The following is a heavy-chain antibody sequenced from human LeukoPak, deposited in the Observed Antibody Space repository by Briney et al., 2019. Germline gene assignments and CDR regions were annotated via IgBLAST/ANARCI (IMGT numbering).Heavy chain of an antibody. J-gene: IGHJ5*02. Sequence: GGSLRLSCAASGFTFSSYGMHWVRQAPGMGLEWVAVICYDGSNKYYADSVKGRFTISRDNSKNTLYLQMNSLRAEDTAVYYCARDSLRSYCSSTSCYHNWFDPWGQGTLVTVSS. CDR1: GFTFSSYG. CDR3: ARDSLRSYCSSTSCYHNWFDP. V-gene: IGHV3-33*01. CDR2: ICYDGSNK. D-gene: IGHD2-2*01.